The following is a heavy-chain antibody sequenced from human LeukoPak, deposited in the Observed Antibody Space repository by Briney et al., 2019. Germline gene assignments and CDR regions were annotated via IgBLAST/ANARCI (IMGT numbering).Heavy chain of an antibody. CDR1: GFTFSGSA. CDR3: TGRTSSGWYDYYYGMDV. J-gene: IGHJ6*04. V-gene: IGHV3-73*01. D-gene: IGHD6-19*01. Sequence: PGGSLRLSCAASGFTFSGSAMHWVRQASGKGLEWVGRIRSKANSYATAYAASVKGRFTISRDDSKNTAYLQMNSLKTEDTAVYYCTGRTSSGWYDYYYGMDVWGKGTTVTVSS. CDR2: IRSKANSYAT.